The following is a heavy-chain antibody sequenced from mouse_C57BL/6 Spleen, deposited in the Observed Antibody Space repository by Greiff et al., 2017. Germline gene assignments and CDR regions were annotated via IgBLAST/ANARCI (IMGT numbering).Heavy chain of an antibody. D-gene: IGHD2-4*01. J-gene: IGHJ2*01. Sequence: QVQLQQPGAELVRPGSSVKLSCKASGYTFTSYWMHWVKQRPIQGLEWIGNIDPSDSETHYNPKFKDKATLTVDKSSTTAYIQLSSLTSEDSAVYYCARGDRSTMISPRCFDYWGKGTTLTVSS. V-gene: IGHV1-52*01. CDR1: GYTFTSYW. CDR2: IDPSDSET. CDR3: ARGDRSTMISPRCFDY.